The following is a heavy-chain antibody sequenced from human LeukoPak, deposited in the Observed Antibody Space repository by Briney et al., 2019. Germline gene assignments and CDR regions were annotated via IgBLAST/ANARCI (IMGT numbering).Heavy chain of an antibody. D-gene: IGHD5-18*01. CDR2: IYHSGST. CDR3: ARCVGMCSYGSLYFDY. J-gene: IGHJ4*02. V-gene: IGHV4-38-2*02. CDR1: GYSISSGYY. Sequence: KPSETLSLTCTVSGYSISSGYYWGWIRQPPGKGLEWIGSIYHSGSTYYNPSLKSRVTISVDTSKNQFSLKLSSVTAADTAVYYCARCVGMCSYGSLYFDYWGQGTLVTVSS.